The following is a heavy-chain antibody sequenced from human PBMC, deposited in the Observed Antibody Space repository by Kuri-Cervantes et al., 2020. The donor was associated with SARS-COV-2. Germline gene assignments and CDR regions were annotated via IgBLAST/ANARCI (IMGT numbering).Heavy chain of an antibody. V-gene: IGHV1-69*05. Sequence: SVKVSCKAGGTISSSAISWVRQAPGEGLEWMGGIIPIFGSTHFAQKFQGRLTITTDGSTSTAYMGLSSLRSDDTAFYYCATKDYYGNSGYNYWGQGTLVTVSS. CDR3: ATKDYYGNSGYNY. CDR1: GGTISSSA. D-gene: IGHD3-22*01. J-gene: IGHJ4*02. CDR2: IIPIFGST.